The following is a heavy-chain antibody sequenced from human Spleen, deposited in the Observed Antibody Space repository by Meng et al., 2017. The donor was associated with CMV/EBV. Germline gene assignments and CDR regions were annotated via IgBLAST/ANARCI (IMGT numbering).Heavy chain of an antibody. CDR2: ISGTSTST. CDR1: DFTFSDYY. D-gene: IGHD2-2*01. J-gene: IGHJ6*02. V-gene: IGHV3-11*05. CDR3: AKVVVPAAGYYYGMDV. Sequence: LSLTCAASDFTFSDYYMSWIRQAPGKGPEWLSYISGTSTSTYYADSVKGRFTISRDNSKKTLYLQMNSLRAEDTAVYYCAKVVVPAAGYYYGMDVWGQGTTVTVSS.